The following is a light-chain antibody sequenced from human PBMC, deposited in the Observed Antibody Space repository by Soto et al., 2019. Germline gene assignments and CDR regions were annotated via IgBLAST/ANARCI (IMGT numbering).Light chain of an antibody. CDR1: QRVSNSY. Sequence: EIVLAQSPDTLSLSPGERVTLSCRAGQRVSNSYLVWYQQKPGQAPKLLIYDSSTRATGIPDRFSASGSGTDFTLSISRLEPDDSAVYYCQQYARSSWTFGQGTKVDIK. J-gene: IGKJ1*01. V-gene: IGKV3-20*01. CDR3: QQYARSSWT. CDR2: DSS.